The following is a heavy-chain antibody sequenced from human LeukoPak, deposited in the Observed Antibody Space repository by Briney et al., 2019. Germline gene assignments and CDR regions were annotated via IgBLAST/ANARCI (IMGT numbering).Heavy chain of an antibody. Sequence: GRSLRLSCPASGFTLDDYAMHWVRQAAGKGLEWVSGISWNSGSIGYADSVKGRFTISRDNAKNSLYLQMNSLRAEDTALYYCAKDLLEMATISRGSFDYWGQGTLVTVSS. J-gene: IGHJ4*02. CDR3: AKDLLEMATISRGSFDY. CDR1: GFTLDDYA. CDR2: ISWNSGSI. V-gene: IGHV3-9*01. D-gene: IGHD5-24*01.